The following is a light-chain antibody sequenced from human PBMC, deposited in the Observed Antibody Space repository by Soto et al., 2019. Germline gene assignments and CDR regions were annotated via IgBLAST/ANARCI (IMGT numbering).Light chain of an antibody. V-gene: IGKV1-27*01. CDR1: QGIRNF. CDR2: AAS. CDR3: QKYSSVPV. J-gene: IGKJ3*01. Sequence: DIQMTQSPTSLSASVGDRVTITCRASQGIRNFVAWYQQKPGQAPKLLIYAASTLQSGVPSRFSGSGSGTDFTLTINSLQPEAVATYSCQKYSSVPVFGPGTKVEIK.